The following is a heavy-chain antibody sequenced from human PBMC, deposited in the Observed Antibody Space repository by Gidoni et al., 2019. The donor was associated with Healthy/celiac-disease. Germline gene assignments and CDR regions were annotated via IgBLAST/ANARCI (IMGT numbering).Heavy chain of an antibody. CDR1: GYTFTSYG. CDR3: AREGYDFWSGYLEVGYYSYGMDV. Sequence: QVQLVQSGAEVKKPGASVKVSCKASGYTFTSYGISWVRQAPGQGLEWMGWISAYNGNTNNAQKLQGRVTMTTETSTSTAYMELRSLRSDDTAVYYCAREGYDFWSGYLEVGYYSYGMDVWGQGTTVTVSS. V-gene: IGHV1-18*04. CDR2: ISAYNGNT. J-gene: IGHJ6*02. D-gene: IGHD3-3*01.